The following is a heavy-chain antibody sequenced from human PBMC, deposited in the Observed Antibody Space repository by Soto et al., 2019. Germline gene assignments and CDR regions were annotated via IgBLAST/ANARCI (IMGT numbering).Heavy chain of an antibody. Sequence: QVQLVQSGAEVKKPGSSVKVSCKASGGTFSSYAISWVRQAPGQGLEWMGGIIPIFGTANYAQKFQGRVTITADESTSTAYMELRSLRSEATAVYYCGVLGSGNYYYGMDVWGQGTTVTVSS. CDR3: GVLGSGNYYYGMDV. V-gene: IGHV1-69*12. CDR2: IIPIFGTA. D-gene: IGHD6-6*01. J-gene: IGHJ6*02. CDR1: GGTFSSYA.